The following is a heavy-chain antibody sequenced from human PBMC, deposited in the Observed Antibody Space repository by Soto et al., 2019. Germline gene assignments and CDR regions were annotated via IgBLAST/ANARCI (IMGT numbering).Heavy chain of an antibody. D-gene: IGHD3-10*01. CDR3: AGDYASGSYRFDN. V-gene: IGHV4-59*01. J-gene: IGHJ4*02. CDR2: VYNSGST. CDR1: TASISGYS. Sequence: SETLSLTCTVSTASISGYSWCWIRQPPGKGLEWIGYVYNSGSTIYNPSLKSRVTISLDTSKNQFSLRLTSVTAAATAVYSCAGDYASGSYRFDNWGQGALVTVAS.